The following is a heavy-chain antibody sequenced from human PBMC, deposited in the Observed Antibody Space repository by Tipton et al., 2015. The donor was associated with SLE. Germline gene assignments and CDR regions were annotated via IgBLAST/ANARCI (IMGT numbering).Heavy chain of an antibody. CDR2: ISYDGNNK. Sequence: SLRLSCAASGFTFSSYAMHWVRQAPGKGLEWVAVISYDGNNKYYADSVKGRFTISRDNSKNTLYLQMNSLKPEDTAVYYCARGSQGGDYWGQGTLVTVSS. CDR3: ARGSQGGDY. J-gene: IGHJ4*02. CDR1: GFTFSSYA. D-gene: IGHD6-25*01. V-gene: IGHV3-30-3*01.